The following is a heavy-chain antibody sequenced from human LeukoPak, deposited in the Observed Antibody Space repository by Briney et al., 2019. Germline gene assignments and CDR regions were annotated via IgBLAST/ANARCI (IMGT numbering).Heavy chain of an antibody. J-gene: IGHJ5*02. CDR1: GGSISGYY. CDR3: ARIVVPAAIPGGWFDP. Sequence: TSETLSLTCTVSGGSISGYYWSWIRQPPGKGLEWVGYIYYSGSTNYNPSLKSRVTISVDTSKNQFSLKLSSVTAADTAVYYCARIVVPAAIPGGWFDPWGQGTLVTVSS. CDR2: IYYSGST. V-gene: IGHV4-59*01. D-gene: IGHD2-2*02.